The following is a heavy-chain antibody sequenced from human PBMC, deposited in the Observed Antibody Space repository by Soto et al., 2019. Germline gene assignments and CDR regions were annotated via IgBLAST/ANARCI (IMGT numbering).Heavy chain of an antibody. Sequence: GASVKVSCKASGYTFTSYGISWVRQAPGQGLEWMGWISAYNGNTNYAQKLQGRVTMTTDTSTSTAYMELRSLRSDDTAVYYWARDSRGGNTNWFDPWGQGTLVTVSS. V-gene: IGHV1-18*04. CDR1: GYTFTSYG. D-gene: IGHD2-15*01. CDR2: ISAYNGNT. CDR3: ARDSRGGNTNWFDP. J-gene: IGHJ5*02.